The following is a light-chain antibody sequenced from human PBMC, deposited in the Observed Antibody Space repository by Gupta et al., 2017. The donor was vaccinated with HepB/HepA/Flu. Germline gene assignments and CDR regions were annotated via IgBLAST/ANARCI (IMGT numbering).Light chain of an antibody. J-gene: IGKJ1*01. CDR1: QSVSSY. CDR3: QQPWT. V-gene: IGKV3-11*01. CDR2: DAS. Sequence: EIVLTQSPATLSLSPGERATLSCRASQSVSSYLAWYQQKPGQAPRLLIYDASNRATGITARFSGSGSGTDFTRTSSSIEPEDFAGYDCQQPWTFGQGTKVEIK.